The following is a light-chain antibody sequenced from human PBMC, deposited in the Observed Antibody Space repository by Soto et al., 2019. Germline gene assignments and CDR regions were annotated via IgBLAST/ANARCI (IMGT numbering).Light chain of an antibody. CDR3: QLYSTSLFT. CDR1: QSVVSN. Sequence: EIVMTQSPATLSVSPGERATLSCRASQSVVSNLAWYQQKPGQAPRLLIYGASTRATGIPARFSGSGYGTDFTLTISRLEPEDFAVYYCQLYSTSLFTFAQGTRLEIK. J-gene: IGKJ5*01. V-gene: IGKV3-15*01. CDR2: GAS.